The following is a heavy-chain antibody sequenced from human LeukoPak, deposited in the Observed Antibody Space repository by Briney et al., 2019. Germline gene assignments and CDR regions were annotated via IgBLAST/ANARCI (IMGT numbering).Heavy chain of an antibody. Sequence: SETLSLTCAVYGGSFSGYYWSWIRQPPGKGQEWIGEINHSGSTNYNPSLKSRVTISVDTSKNQFSLKLSSVTAADTAVYYCARGSMAYCGGDCYRDLDYWGQGTLVTVSS. D-gene: IGHD2-21*02. V-gene: IGHV4-34*01. CDR1: GGSFSGYY. CDR3: ARGSMAYCGGDCYRDLDY. J-gene: IGHJ4*02. CDR2: INHSGST.